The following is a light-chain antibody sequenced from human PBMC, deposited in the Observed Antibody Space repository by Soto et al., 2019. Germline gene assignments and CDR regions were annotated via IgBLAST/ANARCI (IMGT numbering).Light chain of an antibody. CDR2: WAS. J-gene: IGKJ4*01. Sequence: DIVMTQSPDSLAVSLGERATFNCKSSQSVLSSSNNKNYLAWYQQKPGQPPKLVIYWASTRESGVPDRFSGSGSGTDFTLTISSLQAEDVAVYYCQQRSDWPPELTFGGGTKVEIK. CDR1: QSVLSSSNNKNY. CDR3: QQRSDWPPELT. V-gene: IGKV4-1*01.